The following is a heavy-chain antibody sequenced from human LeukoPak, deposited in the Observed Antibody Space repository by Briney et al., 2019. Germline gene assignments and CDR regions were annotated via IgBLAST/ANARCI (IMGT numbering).Heavy chain of an antibody. J-gene: IGHJ6*02. CDR1: GYTLTSYA. Sequence: ASVKVSCKASGYTLTSYAMHWVRQAPGQRLEWMGWINADNGNTKYSQKFQGRVTITRDTSASTAYMELSSLRSEDTAVYYCARDHQLRYCSGGSCSNAYYYYYGMDVWGQGTTVTVSS. D-gene: IGHD2-15*01. CDR2: INADNGNT. V-gene: IGHV1-3*01. CDR3: ARDHQLRYCSGGSCSNAYYYYYGMDV.